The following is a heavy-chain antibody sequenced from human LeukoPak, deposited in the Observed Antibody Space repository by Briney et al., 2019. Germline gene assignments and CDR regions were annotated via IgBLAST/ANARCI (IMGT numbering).Heavy chain of an antibody. CDR2: IYYSGST. Sequence: SETLSLTCTVSGGSVSSGSSYWSWIRQPPGKGLEWIGYIYYSGSTNYNPSLKSRVTISVDTFKNQFSLKLSSVTAADTAVYYCARDLDWNDEDYYYGMDVWGQGTAVTVSS. CDR1: GGSVSSGSSY. V-gene: IGHV4-61*01. D-gene: IGHD1-1*01. J-gene: IGHJ6*02. CDR3: ARDLDWNDEDYYYGMDV.